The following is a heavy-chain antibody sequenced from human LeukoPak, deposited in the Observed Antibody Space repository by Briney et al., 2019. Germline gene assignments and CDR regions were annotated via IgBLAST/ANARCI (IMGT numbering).Heavy chain of an antibody. CDR3: AKVTGGDMITYGGVDY. Sequence: GGSLRLSCAASGFTFSSYGMHWVRQAPGTGLEWVSGISGSDGRTYYADSVKGRFTISRDNSGNTLFLQMNSLRAEDTAVYYCAKVTGGDMITYGGVDYWGQGTLVTVSS. J-gene: IGHJ4*02. D-gene: IGHD3-16*01. CDR1: GFTFSSYG. CDR2: ISGSDGRT. V-gene: IGHV3-23*01.